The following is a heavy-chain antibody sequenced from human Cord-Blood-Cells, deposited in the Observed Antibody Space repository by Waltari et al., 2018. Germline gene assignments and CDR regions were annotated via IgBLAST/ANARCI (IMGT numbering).Heavy chain of an antibody. CDR1: GYTFTGSY. CDR3: ARAGPHWYFDL. CDR2: INPNRGGT. Sequence: QVQLVQSGAEVTKPGASVKVSCMASGYTFTGSYMHSLRPAPGQGLELMGWINPNRGGTNYAQKFQGRVTMTRDTSISTAYMELSRLRSDDTAVYYCARAGPHWYFDLWGRGTLVTVSS. J-gene: IGHJ2*01. V-gene: IGHV1-2*02.